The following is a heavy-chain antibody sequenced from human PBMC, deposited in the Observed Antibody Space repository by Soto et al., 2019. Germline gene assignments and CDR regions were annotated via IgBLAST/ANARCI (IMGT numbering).Heavy chain of an antibody. V-gene: IGHV1-18*01. CDR2: VNPYDGNT. CDR3: ARGSRAIATVTLIDY. D-gene: IGHD4-17*01. Sequence: QVLLVQSGPEVRKPGTSVKVSCKASRYTFTSFGMSWVRQAPGRGLEWMGWVNPYDGNTDTARIFQDRFSMTTDISTNTAYMELRSLTSDDTAIYYCARGSRAIATVTLIDYWGPGTLVTVSS. J-gene: IGHJ4*02. CDR1: RYTFTSFG.